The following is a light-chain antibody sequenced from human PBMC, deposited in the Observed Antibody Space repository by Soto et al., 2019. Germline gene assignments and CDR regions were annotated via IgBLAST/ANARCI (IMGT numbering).Light chain of an antibody. CDR1: QSISSW. CDR2: DAS. Sequence: DIQMTQSPSTPSASVGDRVTITCRASQSISSWLAWYQQKPGKAPKLLIYDASTLESGVQSRFSGSGSGTEFTLTIRSLQPEDFAIYYCLQANRVPLSFGQGTRLEIK. CDR3: LQANRVPLS. J-gene: IGKJ5*01. V-gene: IGKV1-5*01.